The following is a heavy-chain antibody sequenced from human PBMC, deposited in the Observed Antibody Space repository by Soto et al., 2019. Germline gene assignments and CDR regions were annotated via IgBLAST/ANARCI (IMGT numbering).Heavy chain of an antibody. CDR3: ARGVMVRGVIIIDNWFDP. J-gene: IGHJ5*02. CDR1: GGSFSGYY. Sequence: SETLSLTCAVYGGSFSGYYWSWIRQPPGKGLEWIGEINHSGSTNYNPSLKGRVTISVDTSKNQFSLKLSSVTAADTAVYYCARGVMVRGVIIIDNWFDPWGQGTLVTVSS. V-gene: IGHV4-34*01. D-gene: IGHD3-10*01. CDR2: INHSGST.